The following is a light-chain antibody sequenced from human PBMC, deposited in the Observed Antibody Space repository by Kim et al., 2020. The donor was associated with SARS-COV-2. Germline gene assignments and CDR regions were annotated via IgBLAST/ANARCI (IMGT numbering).Light chain of an antibody. Sequence: AVGQTVRITCQGDSLRRYDADWYRPKPGQAPILVIYGKDKRPSGIPDRFSGSTSGNTASLTITGAQAEDGADYYCSSRDISGDLWVFGGGTKVTVL. J-gene: IGLJ3*02. CDR2: GKD. CDR1: SLRRYD. V-gene: IGLV3-19*01. CDR3: SSRDISGDLWV.